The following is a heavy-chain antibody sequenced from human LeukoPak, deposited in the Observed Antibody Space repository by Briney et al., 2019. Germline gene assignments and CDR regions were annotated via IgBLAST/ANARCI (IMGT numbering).Heavy chain of an antibody. V-gene: IGHV4-59*01. J-gene: IGHJ6*03. CDR2: IYYSGST. CDR3: ARVRRVFKRNLGRSTEYYSYYYMGV. CDR1: AGSISSYY. Sequence: SETLSLTCTVSAGSISSYYWNWIRQPPGKGLEWIGYIYYSGSTSYNPSLKSRVTISVDTSKNQFSLKLSSVTAADTAVYYCARVRRVFKRNLGRSTEYYSYYYMGVWGKGTTVTVSS. D-gene: IGHD1-14*01.